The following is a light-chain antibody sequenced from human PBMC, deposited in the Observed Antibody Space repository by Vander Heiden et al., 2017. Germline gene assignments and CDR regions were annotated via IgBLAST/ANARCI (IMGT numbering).Light chain of an antibody. Sequence: QSVLPQPPSASGTPGQSVTISCSGSSSNIGSRTVNWYQHLPGTAPKLLIYSNNQRPSGVPDRISASKSGTSASLAVSGLQSEDEADYYCSAWDNSLNAWVFGGGTKLTVL. CDR1: SSNIGSRT. CDR3: SAWDNSLNAWV. V-gene: IGLV1-44*01. J-gene: IGLJ3*02. CDR2: SNN.